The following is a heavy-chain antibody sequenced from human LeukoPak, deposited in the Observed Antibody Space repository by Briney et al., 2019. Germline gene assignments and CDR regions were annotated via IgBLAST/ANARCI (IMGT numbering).Heavy chain of an antibody. Sequence: ASVKVSCKASGGTFSSYAISWVQQAPGQGLEWMGGIIPIFGTANYAQKFQGRVTITADESTSTAYMELSSLRSEDTAVYYCARGVADGSGSYSSLSLPLYYYYGMDVWGQGTTVTVSS. CDR1: GGTFSSYA. V-gene: IGHV1-69*01. CDR2: IIPIFGTA. D-gene: IGHD3-10*01. J-gene: IGHJ6*02. CDR3: ARGVADGSGSYSSLSLPLYYYYGMDV.